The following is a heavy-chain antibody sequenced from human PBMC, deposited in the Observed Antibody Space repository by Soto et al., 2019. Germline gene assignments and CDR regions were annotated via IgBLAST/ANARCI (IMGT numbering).Heavy chain of an antibody. Sequence: KTSETLSLTCSVSGGSVSSHYWSWVRQPAGKGLEWIGRIYISGNTKYNPSFKSRVTMSVDTSKNQVSLRLSSVTAADTAVYYCARELKQHNSGWSFTLSWSQGTQVTVSS. CDR3: ARELKQHNSGWSFTLS. CDR2: IYISGNT. D-gene: IGHD6-19*01. CDR1: GGSVSSHY. V-gene: IGHV4-4*07. J-gene: IGHJ5*02.